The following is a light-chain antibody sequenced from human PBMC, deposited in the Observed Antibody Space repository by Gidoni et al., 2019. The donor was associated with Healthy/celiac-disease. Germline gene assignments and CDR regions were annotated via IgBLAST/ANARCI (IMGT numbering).Light chain of an antibody. Sequence: LLTQSPVPLSLSPGERATLSCRASQSVSSSYLAWYQQKPGQAPRLLIYGASSRATGIPDRFSGSGSGTDFTITISRLEPEDVAGYYCQQYGSSPWTFGQGTKVEIK. CDR3: QQYGSSPWT. J-gene: IGKJ1*01. CDR2: GAS. V-gene: IGKV3-20*01. CDR1: QSVSSSY.